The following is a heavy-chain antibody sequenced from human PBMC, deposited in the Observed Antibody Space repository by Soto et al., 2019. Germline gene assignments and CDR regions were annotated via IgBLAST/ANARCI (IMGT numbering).Heavy chain of an antibody. CDR3: AKFYCISTMCQAPAAKSTGGFEI. V-gene: IGHV3-23*01. CDR1: GFTFSSYG. J-gene: IGHJ3*02. Sequence: EPQLLESGGGLGHPGGSPRLSCAASGFTFSSYGMSWVRQAPGKGLEWVAAISGSGVSTYYADSVRGRSTISRDNSKKTVDLQMNSLRAEDTAVYYCAKFYCISTMCQAPAAKSTGGFEIWGQGTLVTVSS. D-gene: IGHD2-2*01. CDR2: ISGSGVST.